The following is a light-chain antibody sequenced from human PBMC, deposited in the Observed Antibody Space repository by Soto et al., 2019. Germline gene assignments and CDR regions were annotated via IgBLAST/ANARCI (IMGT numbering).Light chain of an antibody. CDR2: EVS. V-gene: IGLV2-8*01. J-gene: IGLJ2*01. CDR3: NSYADINNRVV. Sequence: QSALTQPPSASGSPGQSVTISCTGTSSDVGGYNYVSWYQQHPDKAPKLIIYEVSKRPSGVPDRFSGSKSGNTASLTVSGLQADDEADYYCNSYADINNRVVFGGGTKLTVL. CDR1: SSDVGGYNY.